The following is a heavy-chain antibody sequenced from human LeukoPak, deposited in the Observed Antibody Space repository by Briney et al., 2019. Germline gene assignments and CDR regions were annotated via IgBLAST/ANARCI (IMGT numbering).Heavy chain of an antibody. V-gene: IGHV3-30*04. D-gene: IGHD3-22*01. CDR3: AREEYYYDSSGYYYYYYYMDV. CDR2: ISCDGSNK. CDR1: GFTFSSYA. Sequence: GGSLRLSCAASGFTFSSYAMHWARQAPGKGLEWVAVISCDGSNKYYADSVKGRFTISRDNSKNTLYLQMNSLRAEDTAVYYCAREEYYYDSSGYYYYYYYMDVWGKGTTVTVSS. J-gene: IGHJ6*03.